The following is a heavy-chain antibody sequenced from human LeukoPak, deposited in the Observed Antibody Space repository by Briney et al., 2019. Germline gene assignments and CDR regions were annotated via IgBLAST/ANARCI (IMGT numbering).Heavy chain of an antibody. V-gene: IGHV3-23*01. D-gene: IGHD3-3*01. CDR2: ISGSGGST. Sequence: GGSLRLSCAASGFTFSSYAMSWVRQAPGKGLEWVSAISGSGGSTYYADSVKGRFTISRDNSKSTVYLQMDSLRVEDTARYYCAKGSGVAIHYYFYMDVWGKGTPVTVSS. CDR1: GFTFSSYA. J-gene: IGHJ6*03. CDR3: AKGSGVAIHYYFYMDV.